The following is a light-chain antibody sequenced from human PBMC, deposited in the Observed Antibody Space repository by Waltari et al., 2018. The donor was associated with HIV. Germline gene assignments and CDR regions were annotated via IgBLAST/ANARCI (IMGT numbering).Light chain of an antibody. J-gene: IGLJ2*01. CDR2: HVI. V-gene: IGLV2-11*01. CDR1: SSDVRGFNY. Sequence: QSVLTQPRSVSGSPGQSVPISCTGTSSDVRGFNYVSLYQLLPVSAPTLLSYHVIHWPSGVPDCFAGSKSANTASLTISGLQAEDEADYYCCSHAGRNTMVFGGGTTLTVL. CDR3: CSHAGRNTMV.